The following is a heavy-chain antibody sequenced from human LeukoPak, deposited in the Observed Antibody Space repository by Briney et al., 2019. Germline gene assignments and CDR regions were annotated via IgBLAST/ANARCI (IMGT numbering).Heavy chain of an antibody. CDR1: GGSISGGSYY. CDR2: IYASGST. Sequence: SETLSLTCTVSGGSISGGSYYWSWIRQPAGKGLEWIGSIYASGSTVYNPCRNSRVSISVDTSKNQFSLRLSSVTAADTAVYYCARDREGYCSGGSCLDYFDYWGQGTLVTVSS. CDR3: ARDREGYCSGGSCLDYFDY. D-gene: IGHD2-15*01. V-gene: IGHV4-61*02. J-gene: IGHJ4*02.